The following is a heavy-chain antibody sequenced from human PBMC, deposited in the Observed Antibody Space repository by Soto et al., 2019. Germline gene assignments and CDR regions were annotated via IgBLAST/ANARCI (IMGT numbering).Heavy chain of an antibody. CDR2: IYYSGST. Sequence: SETLSLTCTVSGGSITSYYWSWIRQSPGKGLEWIGYIYYSGSTTYNPSLKSRVTISVDASKTQFSLKLSSVTAADTAVYYCARDRGLRSWFAPRGRGTLVTVSS. D-gene: IGHD4-17*01. CDR1: GGSITSYY. J-gene: IGHJ5*02. V-gene: IGHV4-59*12. CDR3: ARDRGLRSWFAP.